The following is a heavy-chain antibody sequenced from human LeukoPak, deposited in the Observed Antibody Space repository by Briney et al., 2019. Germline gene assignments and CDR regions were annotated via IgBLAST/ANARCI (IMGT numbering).Heavy chain of an antibody. CDR2: ISSSSSYI. J-gene: IGHJ4*02. CDR1: GFTFSGAW. V-gene: IGHV3-21*01. D-gene: IGHD6-19*01. Sequence: GGSLRLSCTASGFTFSGAWMTWVRQAPGKGLEWVSSISSSSSYIYHADSVKGRFTISRDNAKNSLYLQMNSLRAEDTAVYYCAREEAVAGSAGEIDYWGQGTLVTVSS. CDR3: AREEAVAGSAGEIDY.